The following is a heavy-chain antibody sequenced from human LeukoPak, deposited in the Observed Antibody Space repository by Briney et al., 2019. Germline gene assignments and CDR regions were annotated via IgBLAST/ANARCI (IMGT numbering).Heavy chain of an antibody. CDR2: IRSKANNYAT. Sequence: GGSLRLSCVVSGFAFSGSAVHWVRHASGKGLEWVGRIRSKANNYATAYAASVKGRFTISRDDSKNTAYLQMNSLKTVDTAVYYCTGDNFDSTVKFDYWGQGTLVTVSS. D-gene: IGHD3-22*01. V-gene: IGHV3-73*01. J-gene: IGHJ4*02. CDR3: TGDNFDSTVKFDY. CDR1: GFAFSGSA.